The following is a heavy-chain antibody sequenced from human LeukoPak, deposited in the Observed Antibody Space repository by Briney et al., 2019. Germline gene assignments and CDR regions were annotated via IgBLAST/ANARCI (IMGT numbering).Heavy chain of an antibody. V-gene: IGHV4-34*01. CDR3: ASVQVCSSTSCYDY. D-gene: IGHD2-2*01. J-gene: IGHJ4*02. CDR2: INHSGST. Sequence: SETLSLTCAVYGGSFSGYYWSWIRQPPGKGLEWIGEINHSGSTNYNPSLKSRVTISVDTSKNQFSLELSSVTAADTAVYYCASVQVCSSTSCYDYWGQGTLVTVSS. CDR1: GGSFSGYY.